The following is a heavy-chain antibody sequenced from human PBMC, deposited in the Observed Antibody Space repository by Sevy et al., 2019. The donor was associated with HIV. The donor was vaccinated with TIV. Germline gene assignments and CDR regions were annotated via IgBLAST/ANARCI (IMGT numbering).Heavy chain of an antibody. CDR1: GFTFSNYW. CDR3: ARDCSSASCLWGMDV. D-gene: IGHD2-2*01. Sequence: GGSLRLSYAGSGFTFSNYWMSWVRQAPGKGLEWVANIKRDGSEKYYVASVKGRFTIYSDNAKTSPYLQMNSMRVEDTAVYYCARDCSSASCLWGMDVWGQGTMVTVSS. J-gene: IGHJ6*02. V-gene: IGHV3-7*03. CDR2: IKRDGSEK.